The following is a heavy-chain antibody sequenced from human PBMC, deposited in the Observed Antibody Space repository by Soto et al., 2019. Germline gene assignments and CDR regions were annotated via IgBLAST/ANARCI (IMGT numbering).Heavy chain of an antibody. CDR2: IKQDGSEE. V-gene: IGHV3-7*01. CDR1: GFTFSIYW. Sequence: GGSLRLSCAASGFTFSIYWMSWVRQAPGKGLEWVANIKQDGSEEYYVDSVKGRFTISRDSAKNSLYLQMNSLRAEDTAVYYCATSSDTGYIFDYWGQGXLVTVYS. D-gene: IGHD3-9*01. CDR3: ATSSDTGYIFDY. J-gene: IGHJ4*02.